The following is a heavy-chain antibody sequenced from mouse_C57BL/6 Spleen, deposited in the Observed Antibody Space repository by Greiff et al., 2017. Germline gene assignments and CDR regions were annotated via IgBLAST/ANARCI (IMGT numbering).Heavy chain of an antibody. CDR3: VRDCGSYYGSSYGYFDV. V-gene: IGHV10-3*01. D-gene: IGHD1-1*01. Sequence: EVKLVESGGGLVQPKGSLKLSCAASGFTFNTYAMHWVRQAPGKGLEWVARIRSKSSNYATYYADSVKDRFTISRDDSQSMLYLQMNNLKTEDTAMYYCVRDCGSYYGSSYGYFDVWGTGTTVTVSS. CDR2: IRSKSSNYAT. J-gene: IGHJ1*03. CDR1: GFTFNTYA.